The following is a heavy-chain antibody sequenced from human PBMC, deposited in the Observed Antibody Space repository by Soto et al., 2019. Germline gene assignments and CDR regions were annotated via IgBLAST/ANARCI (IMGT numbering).Heavy chain of an antibody. CDR2: ISASTRNT. V-gene: IGHV1-18*01. J-gene: IGHJ2*01. CDR3: VRCYCSVGSCYACWHFDL. Sequence: QVQLVQSGGEVKKPGASVKVSCQASGYTFSDYAISWERQAPGQGLEWMGWISASTRNTDQAQNFQGRVIMTLDTSTNTAYPELSSLRSDDTAVFYCVRCYCSVGSCYACWHFDLWGRGNLVTLSS. CDR1: GYTFSDYA. D-gene: IGHD2-15*01.